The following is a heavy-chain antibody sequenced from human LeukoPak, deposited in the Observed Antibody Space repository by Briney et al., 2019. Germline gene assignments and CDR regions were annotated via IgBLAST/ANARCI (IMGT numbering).Heavy chain of an antibody. CDR1: GASIGSFY. CDR3: ARGVEASGVGFYAFDI. D-gene: IGHD6-13*01. J-gene: IGHJ3*02. V-gene: IGHV4-4*07. Sequence: SETLSLTCTVSGASIGSFYWSWIRQPAGKGLEWIGRLYNGGDTNYSPSLRSRVTIPVDTSKNQFSLKLNSVTAADTAVYYCARGVEASGVGFYAFDIWGQGTVVTVSP. CDR2: LYNGGDT.